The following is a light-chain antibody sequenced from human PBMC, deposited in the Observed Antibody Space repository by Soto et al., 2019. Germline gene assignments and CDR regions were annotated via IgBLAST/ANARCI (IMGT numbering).Light chain of an antibody. V-gene: IGLV2-23*01. J-gene: IGLJ1*01. CDR2: EGT. CDR3: CSYAGRSILV. Sequence: QSVLTQPASVSGSPGQSITISCTGTSSDVGGCNLVSWYQQHPGRAPKLIIYEGTKRPSGVSDRFSVSKSGNTASLTISGLQADDEADYHCCSYAGRSILVFGTGTKVTVL. CDR1: SSDVGGCNL.